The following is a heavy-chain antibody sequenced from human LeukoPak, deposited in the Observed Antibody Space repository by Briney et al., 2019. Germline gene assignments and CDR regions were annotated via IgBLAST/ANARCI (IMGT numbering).Heavy chain of an antibody. D-gene: IGHD6-13*01. J-gene: IGHJ6*03. CDR3: ARASSSSWEGADYYYYYYMDV. V-gene: IGHV1-2*02. Sequence: GASVKVSCKASGYTFTGYYMHWVRQAPGQGLEWMGWINPNSGGTNYAQKFQGRVTMTRDTSISTAYMELSRLRSDDTAVYYCARASSSSWEGADYYYYYYMDVWGKGTTVTISS. CDR2: INPNSGGT. CDR1: GYTFTGYY.